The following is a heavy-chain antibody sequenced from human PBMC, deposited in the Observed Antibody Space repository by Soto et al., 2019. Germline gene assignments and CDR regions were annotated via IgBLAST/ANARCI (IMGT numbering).Heavy chain of an antibody. D-gene: IGHD2-8*01. CDR1: GFTFSIYS. CDR2: ISSSSSYI. CDR3: ARDVSIVGLDY. V-gene: IGHV3-21*01. J-gene: IGHJ4*02. Sequence: GGSLRLSCAASGFTFSIYSMNWVRQAPGKGLEWVSSISSSSSYIYYADSVKGRFTISRDNAKNSLYLQMNSLRAEDTAVYYCARDVSIVGLDYWGQGTLVTVSS.